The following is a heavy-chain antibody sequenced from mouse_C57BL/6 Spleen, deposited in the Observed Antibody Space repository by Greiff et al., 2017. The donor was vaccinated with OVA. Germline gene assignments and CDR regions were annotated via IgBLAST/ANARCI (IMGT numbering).Heavy chain of an antibody. CDR1: GYAFSSSW. J-gene: IGHJ1*03. Sequence: QVQLQQSGPELVKPGASVKISCKASGYAFSSSWMNWVKQRPGKGLEWIGRIYPGAGDTNYNGKFKGKATLTADKSSSTAYMQLSSLTSEDSAVYFCAREEVYYWYFDVWGTGTTVTVSS. V-gene: IGHV1-82*01. CDR3: AREEVYYWYFDV. CDR2: IYPGAGDT.